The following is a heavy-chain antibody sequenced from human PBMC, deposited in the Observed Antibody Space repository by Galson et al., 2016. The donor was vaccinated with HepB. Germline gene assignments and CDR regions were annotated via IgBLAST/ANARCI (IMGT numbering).Heavy chain of an antibody. J-gene: IGHJ4*02. V-gene: IGHV1-18*01. D-gene: IGHD2-21*01. CDR1: GYTFSSYG. CDR2: ISTYNGNT. CDR3: ARGFNSGGTSEFDY. Sequence: SVKVSCKASGYTFSSYGISWLRQAPGQGPEWMGWISTYNGNTKSAQKLQGRVTMTTDGSTSTADMELRSLRSDDTAVYYCARGFNSGGTSEFDYWGQGTLVTVSS.